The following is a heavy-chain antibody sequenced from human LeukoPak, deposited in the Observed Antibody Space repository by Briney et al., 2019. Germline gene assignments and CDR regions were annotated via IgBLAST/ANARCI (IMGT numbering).Heavy chain of an antibody. V-gene: IGHV4-38-2*02. Sequence: SETLSLTCTVSGYSISSNYHWGWIRQPPGKGLEWIATIYHSGSTYYNPSLKSRVTISVDTSKNQFSLKMRSVTAADTAVYYCARVRAVAGTPPDYWGQGTLVTVSS. J-gene: IGHJ4*02. CDR2: IYHSGST. CDR3: ARVRAVAGTPPDY. CDR1: GYSISSNYH. D-gene: IGHD6-19*01.